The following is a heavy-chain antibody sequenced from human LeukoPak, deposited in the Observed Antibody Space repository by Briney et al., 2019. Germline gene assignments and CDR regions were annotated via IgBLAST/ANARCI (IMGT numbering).Heavy chain of an antibody. CDR1: GFTFSSYA. CDR2: ISGSGGST. Sequence: PGGSLRLSCAASGFTFSSYAMSWVRQAPGKGLEWVSAISGSGGSTYYADSVKGRFTISRDNSKNTLYLQMNSLRAEDTAVYYCAKCPFSGSYYPLIDYWGQGTLVTVSS. CDR3: AKCPFSGSYYPLIDY. D-gene: IGHD1-26*01. V-gene: IGHV3-23*01. J-gene: IGHJ4*02.